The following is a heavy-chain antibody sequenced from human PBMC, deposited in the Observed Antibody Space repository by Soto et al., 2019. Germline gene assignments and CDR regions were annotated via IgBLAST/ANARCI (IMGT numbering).Heavy chain of an antibody. Sequence: ASVNVSCKASGYTFTSYAMNWVRQAPGQRLEWMGWINGGNGDTKYSQRFQDRVTITRDTSANTVYMELSSLTSEDTAIYYCARGPLSLYSADLPWGRGTPVNVSS. CDR2: INGGNGDT. CDR3: ARGPLSLYSADLP. D-gene: IGHD6-13*01. V-gene: IGHV1-3*01. J-gene: IGHJ4*02. CDR1: GYTFTSYA.